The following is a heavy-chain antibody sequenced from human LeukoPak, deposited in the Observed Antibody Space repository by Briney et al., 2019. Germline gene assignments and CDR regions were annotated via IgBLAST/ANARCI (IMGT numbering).Heavy chain of an antibody. J-gene: IGHJ4*02. Sequence: SETLSLTCTVSGYSISSGYYWGWIRQPLGKGLEWIGSIYHSGSTYYNPSLKSRVTMSVDTSKNQFSLKLSSVTAADTAVYYCARASAVTPYYFDYWGQGTLVTVSS. V-gene: IGHV4-38-2*02. CDR3: ARASAVTPYYFDY. CDR2: IYHSGST. CDR1: GYSISSGYY. D-gene: IGHD5-18*01.